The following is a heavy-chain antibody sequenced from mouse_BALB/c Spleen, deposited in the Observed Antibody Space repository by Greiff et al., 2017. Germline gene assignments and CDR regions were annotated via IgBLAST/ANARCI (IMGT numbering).Heavy chain of an antibody. CDR2: IWGDGST. V-gene: IGHV2-6-7*02. CDR3: ARGGKDSGYWYFDV. J-gene: IGHJ1*01. Sequence: VQLQESGPGLVAPSQSLSITCTVSGFSLTGYGVNWVRQPPGKGLEWLGMIWGDGSTDYNSALKSRLSISKDNSKSQVFLKMNSLQTDDTARYYCARGGKDSGYWYFDVWGAGTTVTVSS. CDR1: GFSLTGYG.